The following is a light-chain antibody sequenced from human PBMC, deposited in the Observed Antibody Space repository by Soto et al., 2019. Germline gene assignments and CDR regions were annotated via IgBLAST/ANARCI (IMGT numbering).Light chain of an antibody. V-gene: IGKV3-15*01. CDR3: QQYTNWPPIT. Sequence: EIVMTQSPATLSVSPGERATLSCSASQSVRSNLAWYQQKPGQAPRLLIYGASTRATGIPARFSGSGSGTQFTLTISSLQSEDFAVDYCQQYTNWPPITFGQGNRLDIK. CDR1: QSVRSN. CDR2: GAS. J-gene: IGKJ5*01.